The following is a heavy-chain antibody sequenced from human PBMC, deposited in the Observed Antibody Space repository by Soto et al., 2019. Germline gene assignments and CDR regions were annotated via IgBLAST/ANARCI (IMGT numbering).Heavy chain of an antibody. J-gene: IGHJ6*02. D-gene: IGHD3-22*01. CDR1: GGTFSSYA. V-gene: IGHV1-69*13. CDR2: IIPIFGTA. Sequence: SVKVSCKASGGTFSSYAISWVRQAPGQGLEWMGGIIPIFGTANYAQKFQGRVTITADESTSTAYMELSSLRSEDTAVYYCARDMNYYDSSGLYGMDVWGQGTTVTVSS. CDR3: ARDMNYYDSSGLYGMDV.